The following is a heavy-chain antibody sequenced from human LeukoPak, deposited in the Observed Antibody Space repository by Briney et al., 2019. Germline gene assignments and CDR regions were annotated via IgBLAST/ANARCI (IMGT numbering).Heavy chain of an antibody. V-gene: IGHV4-34*01. CDR2: INHSGST. D-gene: IGHD6-25*01. Sequence: SETLPLTCAVYGGSFSGYYWSWIRQPPGKGLEWIGEINHSGSTNYNPSLKSRVTISVDTSKNQFSLKLSSVTAADTAVYYCARRGSSDYYYMDVWGKGTTVTVSS. CDR1: GGSFSGYY. J-gene: IGHJ6*03. CDR3: ARRGSSDYYYMDV.